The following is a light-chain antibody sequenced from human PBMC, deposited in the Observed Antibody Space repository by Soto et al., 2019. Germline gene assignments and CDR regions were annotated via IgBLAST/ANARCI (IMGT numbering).Light chain of an antibody. Sequence: QSVLTQPPSVSGAPGQRVTISCTGSYSNIGAGYEVHWYQQIPGTAPKLLISGHNNRPSGVPDRFFGSKSGTSASLTIIGLQAEDEADYYCQSYDSSLSGSGVFGGGTKPTVL. CDR1: YSNIGAGYE. CDR3: QSYDSSLSGSGV. V-gene: IGLV1-40*01. CDR2: GHN. J-gene: IGLJ3*02.